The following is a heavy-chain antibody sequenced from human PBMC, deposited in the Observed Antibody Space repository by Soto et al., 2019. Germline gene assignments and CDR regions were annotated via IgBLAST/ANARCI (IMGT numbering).Heavy chain of an antibody. CDR2: INHSGST. J-gene: IGHJ4*02. CDR1: GGSFSGYY. D-gene: IGHD6-13*01. V-gene: IGHV4-34*01. Sequence: QVQLQQWGAGLLKPSETLSLTCAVYGGSFSGYYWSWIRQPPGKGLEWIGEINHSGSTNYNPSLKSRVTISVAASKNQFSLKLSSVTAADTAVYYCARGRGSSWRRLNYVFDYWGQGTLVTVSS. CDR3: ARGRGSSWRRLNYVFDY.